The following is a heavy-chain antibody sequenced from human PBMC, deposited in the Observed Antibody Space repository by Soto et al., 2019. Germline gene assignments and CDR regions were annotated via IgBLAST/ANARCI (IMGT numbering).Heavy chain of an antibody. J-gene: IGHJ4*02. Sequence: ASVKVSCKASGDTFTGYYMHWVRPAPGQWLELMGWINPNSGGTNYAQKFQGRVTITRDTSISTAYMELSRLRSDDTAVYYCARGTWNYQAYWGQGTLDTVSS. V-gene: IGHV1-2*02. CDR3: ARGTWNYQAY. D-gene: IGHD1-7*01. CDR1: GDTFTGYY. CDR2: INPNSGGT.